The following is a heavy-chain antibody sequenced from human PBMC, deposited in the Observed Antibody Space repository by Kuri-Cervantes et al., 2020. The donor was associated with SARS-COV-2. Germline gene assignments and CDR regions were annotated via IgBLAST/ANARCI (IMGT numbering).Heavy chain of an antibody. Sequence: LSLTCAASGFTFSDYYMSWIRQAPGKGLGWVSYTSTSGSNMYFADSVTGRFTISRDNAKNSLYLQMNSLRAEDTAVYYCARGGMMADYWGQGTLVTVSS. CDR3: ARGGMMADY. CDR1: GFTFSDYY. V-gene: IGHV3-11*01. CDR2: TSTSGSNM. J-gene: IGHJ4*02. D-gene: IGHD3-16*01.